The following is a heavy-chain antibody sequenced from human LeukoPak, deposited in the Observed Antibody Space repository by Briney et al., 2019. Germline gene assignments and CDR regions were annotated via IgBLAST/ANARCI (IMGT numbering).Heavy chain of an antibody. CDR1: GFTFDDYA. J-gene: IGHJ6*04. Sequence: GGSLRLSCAASGFTFDDYAMHWVRQAPGKGLEWVSGISWNSGSIGYADSVKGRFTISRDNAKNSLYLQMNSLRAEDTAVYYCARSARGRVRAAGDVWGKGTTVTVSS. D-gene: IGHD3-3*01. CDR3: ARSARGRVRAAGDV. CDR2: ISWNSGSI. V-gene: IGHV3-9*01.